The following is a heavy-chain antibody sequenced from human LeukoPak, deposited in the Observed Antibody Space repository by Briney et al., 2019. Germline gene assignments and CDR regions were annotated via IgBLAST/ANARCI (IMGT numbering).Heavy chain of an antibody. CDR3: AKDRSWGGSAFDI. CDR1: GFTFSSYG. V-gene: IGHV3-30*02. D-gene: IGHD2-15*01. J-gene: IGHJ3*02. CDR2: IRYDGGNK. Sequence: GGSLRLSCAASGFTFSSYGMHWVRQAPGKWLEWVAFIRYDGGNKYYADSVKGRFTISRDNSKNTLYLQMNSLRAEDTAVYYCAKDRSWGGSAFDIWGQGTMVTVRS.